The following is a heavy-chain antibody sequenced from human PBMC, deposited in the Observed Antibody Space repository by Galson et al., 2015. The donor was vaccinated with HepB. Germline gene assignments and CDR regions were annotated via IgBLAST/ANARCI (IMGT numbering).Heavy chain of an antibody. CDR3: ARGGEAVAGTSYYYGMDG. CDR1: GYPFTKFA. CDR2: INAGSGST. Sequence: SVKVSCKASGYPFTKFAMHWVRQAPGQRLEWMGWINAGSGSTKYSQRFQGRVTITRDTSASTASMELSRLRSEDTAVYYCARGGEAVAGTSYYYGMDGGGQGTTVTVSS. J-gene: IGHJ6*02. D-gene: IGHD6-19*01. V-gene: IGHV1-3*01.